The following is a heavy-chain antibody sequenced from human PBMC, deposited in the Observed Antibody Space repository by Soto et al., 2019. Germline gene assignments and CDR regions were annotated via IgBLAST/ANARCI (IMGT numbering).Heavy chain of an antibody. CDR3: VRCYCSVGSCYACWHFDL. D-gene: IGHD2-15*01. Sequence: QVQLVQSGAEVKKPGASVKVSCQASGYTFTNYAISWVRQAPGQGLEWMGWISASTRNTDQAQNFQGRVTMTIDTSTNTANMELRSLRSDDTAVYYCVRCYCSVGSCYACWHFDLWGRSTLVTVSS. CDR1: GYTFTNYA. J-gene: IGHJ2*01. CDR2: ISASTRNT. V-gene: IGHV1-18*01.